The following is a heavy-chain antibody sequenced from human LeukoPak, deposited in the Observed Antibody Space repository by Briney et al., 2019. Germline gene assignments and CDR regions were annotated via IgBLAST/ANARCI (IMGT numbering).Heavy chain of an antibody. D-gene: IGHD5-12*01. V-gene: IGHV1-8*01. J-gene: IGHJ6*03. CDR1: GYPFTSYD. CDR2: MNPNSGNT. CDR3: AREAVDIVATIIRHYYYYMFV. Sequence: ASVEISFNASGYPFTSYDINWVRPATGQGLEWMGWMNPNSGNTGYAQKFQGRVTMTRNTSISTAYMKLSSLRCECTAVYYGAREAVDIVATIIRHYYYYMFVWGKGTTVTVSS.